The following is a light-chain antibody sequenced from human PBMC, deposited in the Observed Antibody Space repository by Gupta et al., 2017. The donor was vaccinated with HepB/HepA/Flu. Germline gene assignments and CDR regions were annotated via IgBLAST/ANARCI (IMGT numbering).Light chain of an antibody. V-gene: IGKV3-11*01. CDR1: QSVSSY. Sequence: EIVWTQSPATLSLSPGERATLSCRASQSVSSYLAWYQQKPGQAPRLLIYDASNRATGIPARFSGSRSGTDFTLTISSLEPEDFAVYYCQQRSNWPPFLTFGHGTKVDIK. J-gene: IGKJ3*01. CDR3: QQRSNWPPFLT. CDR2: DAS.